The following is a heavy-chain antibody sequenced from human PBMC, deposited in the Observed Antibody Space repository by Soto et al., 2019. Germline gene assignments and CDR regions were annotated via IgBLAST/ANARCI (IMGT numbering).Heavy chain of an antibody. V-gene: IGHV1-69*13. CDR2: IIPIFGTA. Sequence: SVKVSCKASGGTFSSYAISWVRQAPGQGLEWMGGIIPIFGTANYAQKFQGRVTITADESTSTAYMELSSLRSEDTAVYYCARDFRVSEHAFDISGQAIIVTVSS. CDR3: ARDFRVSEHAFDI. CDR1: GGTFSSYA. J-gene: IGHJ3*02. D-gene: IGHD6-6*01.